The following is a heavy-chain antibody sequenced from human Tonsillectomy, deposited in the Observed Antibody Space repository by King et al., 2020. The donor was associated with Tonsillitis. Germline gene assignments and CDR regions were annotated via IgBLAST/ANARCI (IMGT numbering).Heavy chain of an antibody. J-gene: IGHJ6*02. Sequence: EGQLVQSGGGVVRPGESLRLSCAASGFTFGDYAMNWVRQAPGKGLEWVSGINWNGGSTGYADSVKGRFTISRDNARNSLYLQMNSLRAEDTALYYCARDRDGYNYYYGMDVWGQGTTVTVSS. CDR1: GFTFGDYA. CDR3: ARDRDGYNYYYGMDV. D-gene: IGHD5-24*01. CDR2: INWNGGST. V-gene: IGHV3-20*04.